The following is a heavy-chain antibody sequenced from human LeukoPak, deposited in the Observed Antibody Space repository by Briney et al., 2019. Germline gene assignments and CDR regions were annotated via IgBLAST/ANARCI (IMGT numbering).Heavy chain of an antibody. D-gene: IGHD3-22*01. CDR1: GGSISSNNW. CDR2: IYHSGSP. Sequence: SETLSLTCAVSGGSISSNNWWGWVRHPPGKGLEWIGAIYHSGSPNYNPSLKSRVTISVDKSRNHFSRNLSSVTAADTAVYYCAREVYYYDSSGYYPIYFDLWGQGTLATVSS. J-gene: IGHJ4*02. CDR3: AREVYYYDSSGYYPIYFDL. V-gene: IGHV4-4*02.